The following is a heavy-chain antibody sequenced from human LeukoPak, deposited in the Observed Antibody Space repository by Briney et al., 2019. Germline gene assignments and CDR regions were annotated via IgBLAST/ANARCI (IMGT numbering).Heavy chain of an antibody. D-gene: IGHD6-19*01. CDR1: GFTFDDYA. CDR2: TSWNSGRI. J-gene: IGHJ4*02. CDR3: AKDRIAVPGGGVGLDY. V-gene: IGHV3-9*01. Sequence: GGSLRLSCAASGFTFDDYAMHWVRPAPGKGLEWVSFTSWNSGRIGYADSVKGRFTRSRENAKNSLDLQMNSLRAEDTGLYYCAKDRIAVPGGGVGLDYWGQGALVTVSS.